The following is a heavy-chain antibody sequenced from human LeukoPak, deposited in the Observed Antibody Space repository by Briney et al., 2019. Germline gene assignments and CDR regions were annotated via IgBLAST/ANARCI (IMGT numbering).Heavy chain of an antibody. J-gene: IGHJ4*02. V-gene: IGHV3-23*01. D-gene: IGHD2-15*01. CDR3: AKGTPGSCSGTICYYFDY. CDR2: ISGSDPGT. CDR1: GFTVSSSY. Sequence: GGSLRLSCAASGFTVSSSYMSWVRQVPGKGLEWVSAISGSDPGTYYAESVKGRFTISRDNSKNTLYLQMNSLRAEDTAVYYCAKGTPGSCSGTICYYFDYWGQGTQVTVSS.